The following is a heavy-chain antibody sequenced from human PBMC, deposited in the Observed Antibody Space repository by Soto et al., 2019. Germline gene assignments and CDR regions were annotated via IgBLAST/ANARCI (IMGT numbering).Heavy chain of an antibody. D-gene: IGHD6-19*01. V-gene: IGHV1-8*01. CDR1: GYTFTSYD. CDR2: MNPNSGNT. J-gene: IGHJ5*02. Sequence: ASVKVSCKASGYTFTSYDINWVRQATGQGLEWMGWMNPNSGNTGYAQKFQGRVTMTRNTSISTAYMELSSLRSEDTAVYYCAREADSSGWYGGDWFDPWGQGTLVTVSS. CDR3: AREADSSGWYGGDWFDP.